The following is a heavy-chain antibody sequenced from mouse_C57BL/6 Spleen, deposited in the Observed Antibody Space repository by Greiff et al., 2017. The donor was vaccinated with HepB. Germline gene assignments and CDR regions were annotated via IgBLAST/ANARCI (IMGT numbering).Heavy chain of an antibody. CDR2: IDPSDSYT. CDR1: GYTFTSYW. J-gene: IGHJ3*01. D-gene: IGHD1-1*01. CDR3: ARGYYGSSPAWFAY. V-gene: IGHV1-69*01. Sequence: QVQLQQPGAELVMPGASVKLSCKASGYTFTSYWMHWVKQRPGQGLEWIGEIDPSDSYTNYNQKFKGKSTVTVDKSSSTAYMQLSSLTSEDSAVYYCARGYYGSSPAWFAYWGQGTLVTVSA.